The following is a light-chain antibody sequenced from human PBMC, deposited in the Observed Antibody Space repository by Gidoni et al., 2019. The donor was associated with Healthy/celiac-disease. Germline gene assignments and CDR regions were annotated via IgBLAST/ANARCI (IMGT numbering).Light chain of an antibody. Sequence: EIVLTQTPATLSLSPGESATLSCRASQSVSSYLAWYQQKPGQAPRLLIYDASKRATGIPPRFSGSGSGTDFTLTISSLEPEDFAVYYCQQRSNWPPGFGGRTKVEIK. CDR1: QSVSSY. CDR2: DAS. J-gene: IGKJ4*01. V-gene: IGKV3-11*01. CDR3: QQRSNWPPG.